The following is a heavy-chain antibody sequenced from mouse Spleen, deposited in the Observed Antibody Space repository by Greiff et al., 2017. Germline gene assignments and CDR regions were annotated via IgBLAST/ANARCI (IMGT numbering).Heavy chain of an antibody. V-gene: IGHV1-26*01. Sequence: VQLKQSGPELVKPGASVKISCKASGYTFTDYYMNWVKSLAWIGDINPNNGGTSYNQKFKGKATLTVDKSSSTAYMELRSLTSEDSAVYYCARDYRYDVYAMDYWGQGTSVTVSS. CDR1: GYTFTDYY. D-gene: IGHD2-14*01. CDR3: ARDYRYDVYAMDY. J-gene: IGHJ4*01. CDR2: INPNNGGT.